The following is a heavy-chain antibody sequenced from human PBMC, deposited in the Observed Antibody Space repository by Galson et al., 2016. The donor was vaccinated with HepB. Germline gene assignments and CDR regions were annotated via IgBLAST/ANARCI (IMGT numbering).Heavy chain of an antibody. Sequence: SLRLSCAAAGFTFSNYGLHWIRQAPGKGLEWVAVMSHDGSHIFYVDSVKGRFSIPRDNSKNTLYLQMNSLRDEDTAVYYCAKDHGNRWLNNWFDPWGQGTLVTVSS. J-gene: IGHJ5*02. D-gene: IGHD6-19*01. CDR2: MSHDGSHI. CDR3: AKDHGNRWLNNWFDP. CDR1: GFTFSNYG. V-gene: IGHV3-30*18.